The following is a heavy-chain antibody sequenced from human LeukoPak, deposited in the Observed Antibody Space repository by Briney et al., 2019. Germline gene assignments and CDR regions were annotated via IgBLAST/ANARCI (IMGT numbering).Heavy chain of an antibody. CDR1: GFTVSSNY. CDR3: ARSGYSSSWYVSDY. V-gene: IGHV3-53*01. CDR2: IYSGGST. D-gene: IGHD6-13*01. Sequence: PGGSLRLSCAASGFTVSSNYMSWVRQAPGKGLEWVSVIYSGGSTYYADSVKGRFTISRDNSKNTLYLQMNSLRAEDTAVYYCARSGYSSSWYVSDYWGQGTLVTVSS. J-gene: IGHJ4*02.